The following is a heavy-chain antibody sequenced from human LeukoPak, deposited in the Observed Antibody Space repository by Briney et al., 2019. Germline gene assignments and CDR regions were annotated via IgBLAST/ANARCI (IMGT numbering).Heavy chain of an antibody. J-gene: IGHJ3*02. D-gene: IGHD6-13*01. V-gene: IGHV5-51*01. CDR3: ARHRDSSSWYRAFDI. CDR1: GYNFPIYW. CDR2: IYPDDSNT. Sequence: GESLKISCQGSGYNFPIYWIGWVRQMPGQGLEWMGIIYPDDSNTIYGPSFQGQVTISADKSISTAYLQWSSLKASDTAMYYCARHRDSSSWYRAFDIWGQGTMVTVSS.